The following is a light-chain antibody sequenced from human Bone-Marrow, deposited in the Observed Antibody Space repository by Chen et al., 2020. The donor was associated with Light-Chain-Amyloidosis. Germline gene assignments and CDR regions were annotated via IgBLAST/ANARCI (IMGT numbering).Light chain of an antibody. CDR2: DDS. CDR3: QVWDRSSDRPV. CDR1: NIGSTS. J-gene: IGLJ3*02. Sequence: SYVLTQPSSVSVAPGQTAPISCGGHNIGSTSVHWYQQKPGQAPLLVVYDDSDRPSGIPERLSGSNSGNTATLTISRVEAGDEADYYCQVWDRSSDRPVFGGGTKLTVL. V-gene: IGLV3-21*02.